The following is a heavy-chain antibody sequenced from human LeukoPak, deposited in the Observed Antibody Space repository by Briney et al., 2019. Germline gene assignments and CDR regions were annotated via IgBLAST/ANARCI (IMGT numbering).Heavy chain of an antibody. CDR2: MNPNSGNT. J-gene: IGHJ3*02. Sequence: ASVKVSCKASGYTFTSYDINWVRQATGQGLEWMGWMNPNSGNTGYAQKFQGRVTITRNTSISTAYMELSSLRSEDTAVYYCARGLRYCSSTSCPELDDAFDIWGQGTMVTVS. CDR1: GYTFTSYD. V-gene: IGHV1-8*03. CDR3: ARGLRYCSSTSCPELDDAFDI. D-gene: IGHD2-2*01.